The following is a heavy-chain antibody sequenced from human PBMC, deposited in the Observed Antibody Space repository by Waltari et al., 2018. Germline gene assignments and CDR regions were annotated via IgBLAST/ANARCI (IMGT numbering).Heavy chain of an antibody. V-gene: IGHV3-74*01. J-gene: IGHJ4*02. D-gene: IGHD3-10*01. CDR3: TRALWLGELYDY. CDR1: GFTFTRYL. Sequence: EVQLDESGGGLVQPGGSLRLSCSASGFTFTRYLMNRVRQAPGKGLVWVARINSDGSSTTYADSVKGRFTISRDNAKNTVYLQMNSLRVEDTAVYYCTRALWLGELYDYWGQGTLVTVSS. CDR2: INSDGSST.